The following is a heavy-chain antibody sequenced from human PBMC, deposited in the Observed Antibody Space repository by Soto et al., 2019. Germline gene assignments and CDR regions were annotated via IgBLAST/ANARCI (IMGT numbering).Heavy chain of an antibody. V-gene: IGHV3-23*01. Sequence: EVQLLDSGGGLVQPGGSLRLSCAASGFTFSGYALTWVRQAPGKGLEWVSAISGGGDATFYADSVKGRFTISRDNSKNTLYLQMNTLRAEDTALYYCARKVSGSTGRPDLWYFDLWGRGTLVTVSS. D-gene: IGHD3-10*01. CDR1: GFTFSGYA. J-gene: IGHJ2*01. CDR2: ISGGGDAT. CDR3: ARKVSGSTGRPDLWYFDL.